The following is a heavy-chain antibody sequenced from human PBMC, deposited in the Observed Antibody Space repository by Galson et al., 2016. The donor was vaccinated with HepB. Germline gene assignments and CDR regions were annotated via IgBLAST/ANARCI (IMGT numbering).Heavy chain of an antibody. CDR3: AREPYLCIGGDCFFYAFDI. Sequence: LSLTCAVSGGSVSSGSGSWSWIRQSPAKGLEWIASFYYTGSTNYNPSLRSRVTISVDTSMIEFSLRLTSVTAADTAVYYCAREPYLCIGGDCFFYAFDIWGQGTLVTVSS. D-gene: IGHD2-21*01. J-gene: IGHJ3*02. V-gene: IGHV4-61*01. CDR2: FYYTGST. CDR1: GGSVSSGSGS.